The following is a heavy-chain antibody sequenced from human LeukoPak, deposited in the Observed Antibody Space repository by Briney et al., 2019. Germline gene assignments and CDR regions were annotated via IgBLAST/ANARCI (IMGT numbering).Heavy chain of an antibody. CDR1: GFTFSSYA. CDR3: AKGSIWVGSSWTGHIDY. CDR2: ISGSGGST. J-gene: IGHJ4*02. Sequence: PGGSLRLSCAASGFTFSSYAMSWVRQAPGKGLEWVSAISGSGGSTYYADSVKGRFTISRDNSKNTLYLQRNSLRAEDTAVYYCAKGSIWVGSSWTGHIDYWGQGTLVTVSS. V-gene: IGHV3-23*01. D-gene: IGHD6-13*01.